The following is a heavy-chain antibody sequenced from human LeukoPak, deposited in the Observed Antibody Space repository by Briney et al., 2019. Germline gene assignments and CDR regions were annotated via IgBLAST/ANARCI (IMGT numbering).Heavy chain of an antibody. D-gene: IGHD1-14*01. CDR2: IHYSGST. J-gene: IGHJ3*02. CDR3: ARGRRYGRGAFDT. V-gene: IGHV4-39*07. Sequence: TSETLSLTCTVSGGSISSSNYYWGWIRQPPGKGLEWIGNIHYSGSTYYNPSLESRVTISVDTSKNQFSLKLSSVTAADTAVCYCARGRRYGRGAFDTWGQGTMVTVSS. CDR1: GGSISSSNYY.